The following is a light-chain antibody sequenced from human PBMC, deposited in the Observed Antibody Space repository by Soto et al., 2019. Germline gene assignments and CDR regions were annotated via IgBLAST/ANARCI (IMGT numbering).Light chain of an antibody. CDR2: SAS. Sequence: DIQMTQSPSSLCAFVGDKITITCRASQSISNFLAWYQQRPGKAPKLLIYSASTLQGAVPSRFSGSGAGTDFTLTINSLQPEDSAMYYCQQSYSSPPITFGQGTRLEIK. J-gene: IGKJ5*01. V-gene: IGKV1-39*01. CDR3: QQSYSSPPIT. CDR1: QSISNF.